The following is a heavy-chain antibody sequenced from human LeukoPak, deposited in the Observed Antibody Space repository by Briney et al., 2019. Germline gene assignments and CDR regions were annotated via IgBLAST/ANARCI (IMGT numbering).Heavy chain of an antibody. J-gene: IGHJ4*02. D-gene: IGHD5-18*01. CDR1: GGSISSRSYH. CDR2: IYYGGNT. V-gene: IGHV4-39*01. CDR3: ARHRSGGYYYGVLDY. Sequence: SETLSLTCTVSGGSISSRSYHWGWIRQPPGKGLGWIGSIYYGGNTHYNPSLKSRVTISVATSTNQFSLKLSSVTAADTAVYYCARHRSGGYYYGVLDYWGQGTLVTVSS.